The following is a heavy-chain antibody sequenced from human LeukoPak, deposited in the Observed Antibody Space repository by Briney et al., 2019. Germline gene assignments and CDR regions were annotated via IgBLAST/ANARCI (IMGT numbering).Heavy chain of an antibody. V-gene: IGHV3-66*01. D-gene: IGHD3-10*01. CDR3: ARDRIPRRVIMGYYGMDV. CDR2: IYSGGST. Sequence: GGSLRLSCAASGFTVSSNYMSWVRQAPGKGLEWVSVIYSGGSTYYADSVKGRFTISRDNSKNTLYLQMNSLRAEDTAVYYCARDRIPRRVIMGYYGMDVWGQGTTVTVSS. J-gene: IGHJ6*02. CDR1: GFTVSSNY.